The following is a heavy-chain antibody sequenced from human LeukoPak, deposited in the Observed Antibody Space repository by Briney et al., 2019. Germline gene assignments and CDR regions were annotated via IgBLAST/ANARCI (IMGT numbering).Heavy chain of an antibody. V-gene: IGHV1-46*01. Sequence: ASVKVSCKASGYTFTSYYMHWVRQAPGPGLEWMGIINPSGGSTSYAQKFQGRVTMTRDTSTSTVYMELSSLRSEDTAVYYCARDLNYYDSRDDAFDIWGQGTMVTVSS. CDR2: INPSGGST. J-gene: IGHJ3*02. CDR3: ARDLNYYDSRDDAFDI. D-gene: IGHD3-22*01. CDR1: GYTFTSYY.